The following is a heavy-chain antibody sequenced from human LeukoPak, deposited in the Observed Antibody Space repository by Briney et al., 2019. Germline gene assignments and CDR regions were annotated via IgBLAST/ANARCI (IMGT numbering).Heavy chain of an antibody. Sequence: SVKVSCKAFGGSFSSEAISWVRQAPGQGLEWMGGIIPIFGTANYAQKFQGRVTITTDESTTTAYMGVSSLRSEDTAVYYCGRKAGDCGGGSCYSIDYWGQGTLVTVSS. D-gene: IGHD2-15*01. CDR1: GGSFSSEA. V-gene: IGHV1-69*05. CDR3: GRKAGDCGGGSCYSIDY. CDR2: IIPIFGTA. J-gene: IGHJ4*02.